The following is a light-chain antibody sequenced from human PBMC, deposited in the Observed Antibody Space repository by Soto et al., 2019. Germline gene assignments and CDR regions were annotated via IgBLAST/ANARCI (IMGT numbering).Light chain of an antibody. J-gene: IGKJ4*01. CDR1: QSVSSY. CDR3: QQRSDWPST. CDR2: DAS. Sequence: EIVLTQSPATLSLSPGARATLSCRASQSVSSYLAWYQQKPGQAPRLLISDASNRATGIPARFSGSGSGTDFTLSISSLEPDDFEVYYCQQRSDWPSTFGGGTKVQIK. V-gene: IGKV3-11*01.